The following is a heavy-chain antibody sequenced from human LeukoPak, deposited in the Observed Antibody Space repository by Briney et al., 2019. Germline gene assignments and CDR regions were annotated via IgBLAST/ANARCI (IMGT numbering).Heavy chain of an antibody. CDR1: GGSINSNSFY. Sequence: SETLSLTCTVSGGSINSNSFYWGWIRHPPGKELEWIGSIYFTGSTYYNPSLKSRVIISVDTSKNQFSLKLRSMTAADTAVYYCARHLVVGRFDPWGQGTLVTVFS. D-gene: IGHD3-10*01. CDR2: IYFTGST. J-gene: IGHJ5*02. CDR3: ARHLVVGRFDP. V-gene: IGHV4-39*01.